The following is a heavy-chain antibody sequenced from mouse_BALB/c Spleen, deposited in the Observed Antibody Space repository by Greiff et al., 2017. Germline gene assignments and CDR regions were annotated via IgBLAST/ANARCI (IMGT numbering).Heavy chain of an antibody. Sequence: VKLMESGPGLVAPSQSLSITCTVSGFSLTDYGVSWIRQPPGKGLEWLGVIWGGGSTYYNSALKSRLSISKDNSKSQVFLKMNSLQTDDTAMYYCAKKVSARYGYYFDYWGQGTTLTVSS. V-gene: IGHV2-6-5*01. J-gene: IGHJ2*01. CDR3: AKKVSARYGYYFDY. CDR1: GFSLTDYG. D-gene: IGHD1-2*01. CDR2: IWGGGST.